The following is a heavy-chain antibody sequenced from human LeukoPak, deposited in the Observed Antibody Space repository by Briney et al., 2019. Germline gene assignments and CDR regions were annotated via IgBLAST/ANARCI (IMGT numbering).Heavy chain of an antibody. V-gene: IGHV4-34*01. CDR3: ARQAYYYGSGSYYKGHYYYYMDV. CDR1: GGSFSGYY. Sequence: SETLSLTCAVYGGSFSGYYWSWIRQPPGKGLEWIGEINHSGSTNYNPSLKSRVTISVDTSKNQFSLKLSSVTAADTAVYYCARQAYYYGSGSYYKGHYYYYMDVWGKGTTVTVSS. D-gene: IGHD3-10*01. CDR2: INHSGST. J-gene: IGHJ6*03.